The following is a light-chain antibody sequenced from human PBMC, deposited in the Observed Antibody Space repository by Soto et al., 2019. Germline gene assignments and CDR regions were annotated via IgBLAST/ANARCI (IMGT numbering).Light chain of an antibody. CDR2: SAS. J-gene: IGKJ5*01. Sequence: EIVLTQSPGTLSLSPGERATLSCRASQSLSGGYLAWFQQKPGQTPRLLIYSASNRATGIPDRFSGSGSGTXXXXXXXRLEPXDFVVYXCQQNGSLPITFGQGTRLEIK. V-gene: IGKV3-20*01. CDR1: QSLSGGY. CDR3: QQNGSLPIT.